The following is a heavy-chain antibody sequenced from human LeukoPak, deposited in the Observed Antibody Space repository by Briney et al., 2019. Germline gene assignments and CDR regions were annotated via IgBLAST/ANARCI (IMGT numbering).Heavy chain of an antibody. V-gene: IGHV3-21*01. D-gene: IGHD2-2*01. J-gene: IGHJ5*02. CDR2: ISSSSSYI. CDR3: ARDRIVVVPAAILGWFDP. Sequence: PGGSLRLSCAASGFTFSSYAMSWVRQAPGKGLEWVSSISSSSSYIYYADSVKGRFTISRDSAKNSLYLQMNSLRAEDTAVYYCARDRIVVVPAAILGWFDPWGQGTLVTVSS. CDR1: GFTFSSYA.